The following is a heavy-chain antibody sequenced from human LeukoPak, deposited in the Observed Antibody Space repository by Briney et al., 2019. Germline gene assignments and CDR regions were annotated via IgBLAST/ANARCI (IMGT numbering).Heavy chain of an antibody. D-gene: IGHD6-13*01. Sequence: ASVKVSCKASGYTFITYDINWVRQATGQGLEWMGWMSPNSGNTGYAQKFQGRVTMTRNTAMSTAYMELSSLRSDDTAVYYCARGPSQQPFDYWGQGTLVTVSS. V-gene: IGHV1-8*01. J-gene: IGHJ4*02. CDR3: ARGPSQQPFDY. CDR1: GYTFITYD. CDR2: MSPNSGNT.